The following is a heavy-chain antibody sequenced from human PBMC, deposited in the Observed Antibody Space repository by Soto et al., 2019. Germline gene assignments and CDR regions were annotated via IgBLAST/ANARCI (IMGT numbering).Heavy chain of an antibody. CDR1: GFTFSSYG. Sequence: GGSLRLSCAASGFTFSSYGMHWVRQAPGKGLEWVAVISYDGSNKYYADSVKGRFTISRDNSKNTLYLQMNSLRAEDTAVYYCAKDRVVAAKRRDYYYYYGMDVWGQGTTVTVSS. J-gene: IGHJ6*02. D-gene: IGHD3-22*01. CDR2: ISYDGSNK. V-gene: IGHV3-30*18. CDR3: AKDRVVAAKRRDYYYYYGMDV.